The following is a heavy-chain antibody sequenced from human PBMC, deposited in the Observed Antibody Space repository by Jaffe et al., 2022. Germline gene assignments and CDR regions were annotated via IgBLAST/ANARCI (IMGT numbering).Heavy chain of an antibody. J-gene: IGHJ4*02. CDR1: GFTFSGSA. CDR3: TRRGEYYGSGSYLALDY. V-gene: IGHV3-73*02. CDR2: IRSKANSYAT. D-gene: IGHD3-10*01. Sequence: EVQLVESGGGLVQPGGSLKLSCAASGFTFSGSAMHWVRQASGKGLEWVGRIRSKANSYATAYAASVKGRFTISRDDSKNTAYLQMNSLKTEDTAVYYCTRRGEYYGSGSYLALDYWGQGTLVTVSS.